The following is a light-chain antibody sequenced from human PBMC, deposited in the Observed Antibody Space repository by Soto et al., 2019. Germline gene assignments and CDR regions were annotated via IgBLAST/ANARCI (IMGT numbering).Light chain of an antibody. CDR1: GSDVGGYNY. V-gene: IGLV2-11*01. CDR2: DVT. Sequence: QSALTQPRSVSGSPGQSVTISCTGTGSDVGGYNYVSWYQQHPGKAPKLMIYDVTIPPSGVPDRFSGSKSGNTASLTISGLQAEDEADYYCCSYADNYSWVFGGGTQLTVL. CDR3: CSYADNYSWV. J-gene: IGLJ3*02.